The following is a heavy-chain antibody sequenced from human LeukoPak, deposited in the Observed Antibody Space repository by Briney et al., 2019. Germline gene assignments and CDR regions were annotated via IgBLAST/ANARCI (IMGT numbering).Heavy chain of an antibody. CDR1: GCTFTSYA. J-gene: IGHJ1*01. D-gene: IGHD3-22*01. CDR3: ASDYDRSGYTGASAL. Sequence: SVKVSRKASGCTFTSYAISWVRQAPGQGLEWMGGIIPIFGTANYAQKFQGRVTITPDKSTSTAYMELSSLRSEDTAVYYCASDYDRSGYTGASALWGQATLVTVSS. V-gene: IGHV1-69*06. CDR2: IIPIFGTA.